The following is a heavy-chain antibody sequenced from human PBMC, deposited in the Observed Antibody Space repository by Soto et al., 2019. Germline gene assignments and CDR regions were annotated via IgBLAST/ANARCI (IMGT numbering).Heavy chain of an antibody. CDR3: ARRAGPAAIAY. Sequence: QLQLQESGPGLVKPSETLSLTCTVSGGSISSSSYYWGWIRQPPGKGLEWIWSIYYSGSTYYNPSLNSRVPLSVATSKNQFSLKLSSVTAADTAVYYCARRAGPAAIAYWGQGTLVTVSS. D-gene: IGHD2-2*01. CDR2: IYYSGST. V-gene: IGHV4-39*01. CDR1: GGSISSSSYY. J-gene: IGHJ4*02.